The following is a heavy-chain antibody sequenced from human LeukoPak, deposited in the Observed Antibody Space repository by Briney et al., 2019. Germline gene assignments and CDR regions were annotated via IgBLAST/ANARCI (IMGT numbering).Heavy chain of an antibody. CDR2: ISSSSSYI. D-gene: IGHD3-10*01. V-gene: IGHV3-21*01. CDR3: ARDYGSGSYYNVPGGGKQHPLDY. J-gene: IGHJ4*02. Sequence: GGSLRLSCAASGFTFSSYSMNWVRQAPGKGLEWVSSISSSSSYIYYADSVKGRFTISRDNAKNSLYLQMNSLRAEDTAVYYCARDYGSGSYYNVPGGGKQHPLDYWGQGTLVTVSS. CDR1: GFTFSSYS.